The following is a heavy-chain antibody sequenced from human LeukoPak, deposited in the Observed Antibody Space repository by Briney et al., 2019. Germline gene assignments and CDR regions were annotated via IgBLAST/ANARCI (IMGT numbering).Heavy chain of an antibody. Sequence: SVKVSCKASGGTFSSYAISWVRQAPGQGLEWMGGIIPIFGTANYAQKFQGRVTITADESTSTAYMELSSLRSEDTAVYYCAKELSGLYYDSSGPFDYWGQGTLVTVSS. V-gene: IGHV1-69*01. J-gene: IGHJ4*02. CDR3: AKELSGLYYDSSGPFDY. CDR2: IIPIFGTA. CDR1: GGTFSSYA. D-gene: IGHD3-22*01.